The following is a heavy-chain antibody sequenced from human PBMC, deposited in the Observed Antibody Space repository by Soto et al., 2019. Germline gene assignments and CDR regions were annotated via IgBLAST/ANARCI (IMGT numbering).Heavy chain of an antibody. CDR1: GFTFSSYA. J-gene: IGHJ5*02. CDR2: ISGSGGST. Sequence: GGSLRLSCAASGFTFSSYAMSWVRQAPGKGLEWVSAISGSGGSTYYADSVKGRFTISRDNSKNTLYLQMNSLRAEDTAVYYCAKVETRYYDFWSGYYTHWFDPWGQGPLVTVSS. V-gene: IGHV3-23*01. D-gene: IGHD3-3*01. CDR3: AKVETRYYDFWSGYYTHWFDP.